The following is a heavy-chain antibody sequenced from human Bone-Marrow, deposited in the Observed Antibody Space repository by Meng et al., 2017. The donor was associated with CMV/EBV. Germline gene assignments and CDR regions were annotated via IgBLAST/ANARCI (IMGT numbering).Heavy chain of an antibody. CDR3: ARDVCAGKPFDY. J-gene: IGHJ4*02. D-gene: IGHD2-8*01. V-gene: IGHV3-7*01. Sequence: GGCLRLSCAASGFNSSTYWMSWVRQAPGKGLEWVANIKQDGSEKYYVDSVKGRFTIARDNAKNSLYLQMNSLRAEDTAVYYCARDVCAGKPFDYWGQGTLVTVSS. CDR1: GFNSSTYW. CDR2: IKQDGSEK.